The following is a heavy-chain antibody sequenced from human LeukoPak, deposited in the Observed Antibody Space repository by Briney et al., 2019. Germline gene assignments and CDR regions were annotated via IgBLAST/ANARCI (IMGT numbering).Heavy chain of an antibody. V-gene: IGHV4-59*01. CDR2: IYYSGST. CDR3: ARVSSSGWFGAFDI. CDR1: GGSISSYY. Sequence: SETLSLTCTVSGGSISSYYWSWIRQPPGKGREWIGYIYYSGSTNYNPSLKSRVTISVDTSKNQFSLKLSSVTAADTAVYYCARVSSSGWFGAFDIWGQGTMVTVSS. D-gene: IGHD6-19*01. J-gene: IGHJ3*02.